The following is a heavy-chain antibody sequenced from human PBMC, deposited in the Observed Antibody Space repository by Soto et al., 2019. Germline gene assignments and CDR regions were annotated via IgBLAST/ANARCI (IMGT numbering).Heavy chain of an antibody. V-gene: IGHV1-3*01. CDR1: GYTFTSYA. J-gene: IGHJ4*02. CDR3: ARDFTGSYLGLDY. Sequence: QVQLVQSGAEVKKPGASVKVSCKASGYTFTSYAMHWVRQAPGQRREWMGWINAGNGNTKYSQKFQGRVTITRDTSASPAYMELSSLRSEDTAVYYCARDFTGSYLGLDYWGQGTLVTVSS. D-gene: IGHD1-26*01. CDR2: INAGNGNT.